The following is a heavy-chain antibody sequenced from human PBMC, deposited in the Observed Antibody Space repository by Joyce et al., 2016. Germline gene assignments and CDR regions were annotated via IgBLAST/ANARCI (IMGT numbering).Heavy chain of an antibody. CDR3: ARDIHYYNSSGYYWGAFDI. J-gene: IGHJ3*02. CDR2: ISSHHGNT. CDR1: GYIFTTYG. D-gene: IGHD3-22*01. V-gene: IGHV1-18*01. Sequence: QVQLVQSGSEVKKPGASVEVSCKASGYIFTTYGISWVRQAPGQGFEWMGWISSHHGNTKYAQKFQGRVTMTIDTSTSTAYMELESLRSDDTDVYYCARDIHYYNSSGYYWGAFDIWGQGTMVSVSS.